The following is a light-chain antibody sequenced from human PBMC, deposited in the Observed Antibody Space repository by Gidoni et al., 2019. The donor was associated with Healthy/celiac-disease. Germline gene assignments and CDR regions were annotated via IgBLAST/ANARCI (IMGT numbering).Light chain of an antibody. CDR3: QQSYSTSFT. J-gene: IGKJ3*01. CDR1: QSISSY. V-gene: IGKV1-39*01. Sequence: DIQMTQSPSSLSASVGDRVTITCRASQSISSYLNWYQQKPGKAPKLLIYAASSLQSGVPSRFSGSGSGTDFTLTISSLQPEDFATYYCQQSYSTSFTCGHGTKVDIK. CDR2: AAS.